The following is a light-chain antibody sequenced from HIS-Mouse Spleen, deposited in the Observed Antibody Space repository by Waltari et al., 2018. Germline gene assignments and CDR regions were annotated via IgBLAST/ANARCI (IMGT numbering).Light chain of an antibody. CDR1: SSNIGAGYD. CDR3: QSYDSSLSGYV. V-gene: IGLV1-40*01. CDR2: GNS. Sequence: QSVLTQPPSVSGAPGQRVTISCTGSSSNIGAGYDVHWYQQLPGTAPKLLIYGNSNRPSGVPDGFSGAKSGTSASLAITGLQAEDEADDYCQSYDSSLSGYVFGTGTKVTVL. J-gene: IGLJ1*01.